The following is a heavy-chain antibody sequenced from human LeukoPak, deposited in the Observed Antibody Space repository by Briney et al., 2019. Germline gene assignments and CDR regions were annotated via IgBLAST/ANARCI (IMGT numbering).Heavy chain of an antibody. J-gene: IGHJ5*02. V-gene: IGHV1-8*03. CDR1: GYTFTSYD. Sequence: GESLKISCKGSGYTFTSYDINWVRQATGQGLEWMGWMNPNSGNTGYAQKFQGRVTITRNTSISTAYMELSSLRSEDTAVYYCARVYDFWSGPDYWFDPWGQGTLVTVSS. CDR2: MNPNSGNT. D-gene: IGHD3-3*01. CDR3: ARVYDFWSGPDYWFDP.